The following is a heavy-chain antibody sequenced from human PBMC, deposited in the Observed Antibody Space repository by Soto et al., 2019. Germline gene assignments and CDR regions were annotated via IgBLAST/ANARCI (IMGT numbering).Heavy chain of an antibody. J-gene: IGHJ4*02. V-gene: IGHV4-59*01. CDR1: GGSISSYY. CDR3: ARSNVDWEDY. CDR2: IYYSGST. D-gene: IGHD3-9*01. Sequence: SETLSLTCTVSGGSISSYYWSWIRQPPGKGLEWIGYIYYSGSTNYNPSLKSRVTISVDTSKNQFSLKLSSVTAAETAVYYCARSNVDWEDYWGKGTLVTVSS.